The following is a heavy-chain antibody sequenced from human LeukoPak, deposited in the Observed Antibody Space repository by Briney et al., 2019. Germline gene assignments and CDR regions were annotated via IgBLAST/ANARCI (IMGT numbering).Heavy chain of an antibody. D-gene: IGHD1-14*01. CDR2: ISGSGGST. Sequence: GGSLRLSCAASGFTFSSYAMSWVRQAPGKGLEWVSAISGSGGSTYYADSVKGRFTISRDNSKNTLYLQMNSLRAEDTAVYYCANNRNGRDSYYYYMDVWGKGTTVTVSS. V-gene: IGHV3-23*01. CDR1: GFTFSSYA. J-gene: IGHJ6*03. CDR3: ANNRNGRDSYYYYMDV.